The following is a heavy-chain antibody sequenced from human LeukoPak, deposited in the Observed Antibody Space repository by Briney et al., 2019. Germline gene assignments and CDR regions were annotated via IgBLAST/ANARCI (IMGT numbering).Heavy chain of an antibody. CDR3: AKGRYQLLSLYFFDY. CDR2: ISGSGGST. D-gene: IGHD2-2*01. Sequence: GGTLRLSCAASGFTFSSYGMSWVRQAPGKGLEWVPVISGSGGSTYYADSVKGRFTISRDNSKNTLYLQMNSLRAEDTAVFYCAKGRYQLLSLYFFDYWGQGTLVTVSS. CDR1: GFTFSSYG. J-gene: IGHJ4*02. V-gene: IGHV3-23*01.